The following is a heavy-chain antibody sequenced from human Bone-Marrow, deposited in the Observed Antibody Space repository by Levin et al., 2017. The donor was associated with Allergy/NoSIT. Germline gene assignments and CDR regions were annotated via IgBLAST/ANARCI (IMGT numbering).Heavy chain of an antibody. CDR1: GFTFDDHA. V-gene: IGHV3-9*01. CDR3: ARSTVTKTPFDS. J-gene: IGHJ4*02. Sequence: PGGSLRLSFEASGFTFDDHAMHWVRQAPGKGLEWVSSISFNGDTVHYADSVQGRFTISRDNSRQSLYLQMNNLRPEDTAVYYCARSTVTKTPFDSWGQGTLVAVSS. D-gene: IGHD2-15*01. CDR2: ISFNGDTV.